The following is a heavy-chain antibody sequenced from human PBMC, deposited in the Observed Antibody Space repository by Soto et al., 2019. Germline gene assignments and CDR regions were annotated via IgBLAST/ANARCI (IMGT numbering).Heavy chain of an antibody. CDR1: GFTFSSYS. J-gene: IGHJ4*02. CDR2: ISSSSSTI. Sequence: GGSLRLSCAASGFTFSSYSMNWVRQAPGKGLEWVSYISSSSSTIYYADSVKGRFTISRDNAKNSLYLQMNSLRDEDTAVYYCASTSTYYYDSSGSDFDYWGQGTLVTVSS. CDR3: ASTSTYYYDSSGSDFDY. D-gene: IGHD3-22*01. V-gene: IGHV3-48*02.